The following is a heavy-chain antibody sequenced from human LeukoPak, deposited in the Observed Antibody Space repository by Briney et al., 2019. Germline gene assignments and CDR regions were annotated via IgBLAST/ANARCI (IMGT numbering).Heavy chain of an antibody. CDR1: GGSISSYS. Sequence: SESLSLTCPVAGGSISSYSWSWVRQPPGKGLEWIGYIFYSRSTNYIAYLKRRFTISVATSKNQSSLKLSSATAADTAVYYCARDRGSSSWPIYYYGMDVWGQGTTVTVSS. CDR2: IFYSRST. V-gene: IGHV4-59*01. D-gene: IGHD6-13*01. CDR3: ARDRGSSSWPIYYYGMDV. J-gene: IGHJ6*02.